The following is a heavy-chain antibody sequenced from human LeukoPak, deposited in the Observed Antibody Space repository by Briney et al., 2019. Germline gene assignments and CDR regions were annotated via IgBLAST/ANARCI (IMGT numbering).Heavy chain of an antibody. CDR3: ATGLVIGPFDY. CDR2: ISSNGGST. CDR1: GFTFSSYA. Sequence: GGSLRLSCAAPGFTFSSYAMHWVRQAPGKGLEYVSAISSNGGSTYYANSVKGRFTISRDNSKNTLYLQMGSLRAEDMAVYYCATGLVIGPFDYWGQGTLVTVSS. V-gene: IGHV3-64*01. D-gene: IGHD2-21*01. J-gene: IGHJ4*02.